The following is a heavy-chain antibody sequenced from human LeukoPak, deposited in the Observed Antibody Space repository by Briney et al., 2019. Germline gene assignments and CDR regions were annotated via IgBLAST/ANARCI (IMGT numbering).Heavy chain of an antibody. V-gene: IGHV3-21*01. CDR2: ISSSSSYI. CDR3: ARVFPQQWLDPFDY. CDR1: GFTFSSYS. Sequence: PGGSLRLSCAASGFTFSSYSMNWVRQAPGKGLEWVSSISSSSSYIYYADSVKGRFTISRDNAKNSLYLQMNSLRAEDTAVYYCARVFPQQWLDPFDYWGQGTLVTVSS. D-gene: IGHD6-19*01. J-gene: IGHJ4*02.